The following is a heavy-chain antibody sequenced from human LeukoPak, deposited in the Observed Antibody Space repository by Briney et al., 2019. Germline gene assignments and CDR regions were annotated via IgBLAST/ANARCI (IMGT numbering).Heavy chain of an antibody. V-gene: IGHV3-23*01. CDR3: AKDLGWELPAEAY. CDR2: IYGSGVSI. Sequence: HPGGSLRLSCVASGFTFKNYVMNWVRQAPGKGLEWLATIYGSGVSISYADSVKGRSTISRDNSNNTLYLQMNSLRAEDTAMYYCAKDLGWELPAEAYWGQGILVTVSS. D-gene: IGHD1-26*01. J-gene: IGHJ4*02. CDR1: GFTFKNYV.